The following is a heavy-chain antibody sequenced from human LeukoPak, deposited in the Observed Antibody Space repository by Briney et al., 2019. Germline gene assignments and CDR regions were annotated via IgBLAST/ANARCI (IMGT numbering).Heavy chain of an antibody. CDR2: INNNGHNT. D-gene: IGHD4/OR15-4a*01. CDR3: VTVANVYDY. CDR1: GFTFSGYS. J-gene: IGHJ4*02. V-gene: IGHV3-64D*09. Sequence: PGGSLRLSCSASGFTFSGYSMHWVRQALGKGLEFVSAINNNGHNTYYADSVKGRFTISRDNSKSTLCLQMSSLRPEDTAVYYCVTVANVYDYWGQGTLVTVSS.